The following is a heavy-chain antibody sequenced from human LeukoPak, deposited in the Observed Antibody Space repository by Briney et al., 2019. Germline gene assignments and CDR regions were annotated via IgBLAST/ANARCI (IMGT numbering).Heavy chain of an antibody. Sequence: ASVKVSCKASGYTFTSYGISWVRQAPGQGLEWMGWISAYNGNTNYAQKLQGRVTMTTDTSTSSAYMELRSLRSDDTAVYYCARVNYYDSSGYYGSRSMDVWGKGTTVTVSP. D-gene: IGHD3-22*01. J-gene: IGHJ6*04. CDR3: ARVNYYDSSGYYGSRSMDV. V-gene: IGHV1-18*01. CDR1: GYTFTSYG. CDR2: ISAYNGNT.